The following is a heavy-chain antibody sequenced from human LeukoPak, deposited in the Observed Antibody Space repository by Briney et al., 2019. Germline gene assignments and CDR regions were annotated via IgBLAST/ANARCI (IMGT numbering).Heavy chain of an antibody. J-gene: IGHJ6*02. V-gene: IGHV4-30-2*01. D-gene: IGHD1-26*01. CDR3: ARDQKWEVQEDNFIYYYYGMDV. Sequence: SETLSLTCTVSGGSISSADYYWTWIRQPPGKGLEWIGYISHTGGTYYNSSLLSRVTISVDRSKSQFFLTLGSVTAEDTAVYYCARDQKWEVQEDNFIYYYYGMDVWGQGTTVTVSS. CDR2: ISHTGGT. CDR1: GGSISSADYY.